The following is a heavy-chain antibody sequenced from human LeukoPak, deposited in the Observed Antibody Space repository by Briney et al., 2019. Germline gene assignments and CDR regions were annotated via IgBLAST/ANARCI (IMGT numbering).Heavy chain of an antibody. CDR3: AKVLYYDFWSGSVGFDP. CDR2: ISGSGGST. J-gene: IGHJ5*02. D-gene: IGHD3-3*01. Sequence: GGSLRLSCAASGFTFSSYAMSWVRQAPGKGLEWVSAISGSGGSTYYADSVKGRFTISRDNSKNTLYLQMNSLRAEDTAVYYCAKVLYYDFWSGSVGFDPWGQGTLVTVSS. CDR1: GFTFSSYA. V-gene: IGHV3-23*01.